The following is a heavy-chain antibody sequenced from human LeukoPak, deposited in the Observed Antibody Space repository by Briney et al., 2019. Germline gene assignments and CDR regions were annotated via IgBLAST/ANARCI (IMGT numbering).Heavy chain of an antibody. CDR2: ISYDGSNK. D-gene: IGHD3-10*01. CDR3: ARGTYGSGSYYRRPLDY. CDR1: GFTFSSYA. J-gene: IGHJ4*02. Sequence: PGRSLRLSCAASGFTFSSYAMHWVRQAPGKGLEWVAVISYDGSNKYYADSVKGRFTISRDNSKNTLYLQMDSLNTEDTAVYYCARGTYGSGSYYRRPLDYWGQGTLVTVSS. V-gene: IGHV3-30-3*01.